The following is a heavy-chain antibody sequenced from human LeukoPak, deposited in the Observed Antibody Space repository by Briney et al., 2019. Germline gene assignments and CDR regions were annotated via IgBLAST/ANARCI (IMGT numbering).Heavy chain of an antibody. CDR2: INQDGSEG. CDR1: GFSFSDYW. Sequence: GGSLRLACAASGFSFSDYWMDWVRQSPGKGMEWVANINQDGSEGYYADSVKGRFTISRDNAKNSLYLQMNKLRAEDTAVYYCSRSLDYWGQGALVTVSS. J-gene: IGHJ4*02. CDR3: SRSLDY. V-gene: IGHV3-7*01.